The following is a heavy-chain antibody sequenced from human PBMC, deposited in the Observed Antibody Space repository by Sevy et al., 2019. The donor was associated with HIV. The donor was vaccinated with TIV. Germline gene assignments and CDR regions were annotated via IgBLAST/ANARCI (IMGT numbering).Heavy chain of an antibody. CDR3: ARDKNAYYYGLDV. Sequence: GGSLRLSCAVSGFPVSSSYMNWVRQAPGKGLEWVSVFYTGSKTDYADSVKGRFTMSRENAKNTLYLQMNGLRAEDTAVYYCARDKNAYYYGLDVWGQGTTVTVSS. V-gene: IGHV3-53*01. CDR2: FYTGSKT. CDR1: GFPVSSSY. J-gene: IGHJ6*02.